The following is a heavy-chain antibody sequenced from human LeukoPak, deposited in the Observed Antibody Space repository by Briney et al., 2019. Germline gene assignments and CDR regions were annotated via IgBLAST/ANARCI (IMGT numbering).Heavy chain of an antibody. CDR3: ARGGPYSGSYYPFDY. CDR2: IYTSGST. J-gene: IGHJ4*02. V-gene: IGHV4-4*07. CDR1: GGSISSYY. D-gene: IGHD1-26*01. Sequence: PSETLSLTCSVSGGSISSYYWSWIRQPAGNGLEWIGRIYTSGSTNYNPSLKSRVTMSVDTSKNQFSLKLSSVTAADTALYYCARGGPYSGSYYPFDYWGQGILVTVSS.